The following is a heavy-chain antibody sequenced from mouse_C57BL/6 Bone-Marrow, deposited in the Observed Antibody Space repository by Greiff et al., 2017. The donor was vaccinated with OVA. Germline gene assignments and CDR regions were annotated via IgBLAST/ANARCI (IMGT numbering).Heavy chain of an antibody. V-gene: IGHV5-6*01. Sequence: EVKLVESGGDLVKPGGSLKLSCAASGFTFSSYGMSWVRQTPDKRLEWVATISSGGSYTYYPDSVKGRFTISRDNAKNTLYLQMSSLKSEDTAMYYCARLLRRFAYWGQGTLVTVSA. J-gene: IGHJ3*01. CDR1: GFTFSSYG. CDR3: ARLLRRFAY. D-gene: IGHD2-4*01. CDR2: ISSGGSYT.